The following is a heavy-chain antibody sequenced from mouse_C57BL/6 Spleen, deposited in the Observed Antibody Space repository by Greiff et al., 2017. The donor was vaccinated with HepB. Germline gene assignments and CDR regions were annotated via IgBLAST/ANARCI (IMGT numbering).Heavy chain of an antibody. V-gene: IGHV1-64*01. Sequence: VQLQQPGAELVKPGASVKLSCKASGYTFTSYWMHWVKQRPGQGLEWIGMIHPNSGSTNYNEKFKSKATLTVDKSSSTAYMQLSSLTSEDSAVYDCARSDGNYGGYFDYWGQGTTLTVSS. CDR1: GYTFTSYW. CDR2: IHPNSGST. D-gene: IGHD2-1*01. J-gene: IGHJ2*01. CDR3: ARSDGNYGGYFDY.